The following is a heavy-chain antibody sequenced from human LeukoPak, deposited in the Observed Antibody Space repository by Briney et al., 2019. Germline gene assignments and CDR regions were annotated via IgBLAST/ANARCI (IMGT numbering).Heavy chain of an antibody. CDR3: ARAGYYDSGGYYYPGRYCFDY. Sequence: KPSETLSLTCTVSGGSISSYYWSWIRQPAGKGLEWIGRIYTSGSTNYNPSLKSRVTMSVDTSKNQFSLKLSSVTAADTAVYYCARAGYYDSGGYYYPGRYCFDYWGQGTLVTVSS. D-gene: IGHD3-22*01. CDR1: GGSISSYY. CDR2: IYTSGST. J-gene: IGHJ4*02. V-gene: IGHV4-4*07.